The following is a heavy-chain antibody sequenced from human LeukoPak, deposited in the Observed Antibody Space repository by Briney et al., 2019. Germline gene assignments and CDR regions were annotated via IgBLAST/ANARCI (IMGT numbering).Heavy chain of an antibody. J-gene: IGHJ4*02. CDR3: ARPTYYYGSGSYFDY. Sequence: PGGSLRLSCSASGFTFSSYAMHWVRHAPGKGLEYVSSISSNGGSTYYADSVKGRFTISRDNSKNTLYLQMSSLRAEATAVYYCARPTYYYGSGSYFDYWGRGPLVTVSS. D-gene: IGHD3-10*01. CDR2: ISSNGGST. V-gene: IGHV3-64D*06. CDR1: GFTFSSYA.